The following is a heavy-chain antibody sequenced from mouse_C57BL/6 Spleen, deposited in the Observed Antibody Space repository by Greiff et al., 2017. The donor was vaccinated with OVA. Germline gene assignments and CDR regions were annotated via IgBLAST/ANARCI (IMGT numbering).Heavy chain of an antibody. Sequence: QVQLKESGPELVKPGASVKISCKASGYAFSSSWMNWVKQRPGKGLEWIGRIYPGDGDTNYNGKFKGKATLTADKSSSTAYMQLSSLTSEDSAVYFCAQTADFDYWGQGTTLTVSS. D-gene: IGHD4-1*01. CDR2: IYPGDGDT. J-gene: IGHJ2*01. CDR3: AQTADFDY. CDR1: GYAFSSSW. V-gene: IGHV1-82*01.